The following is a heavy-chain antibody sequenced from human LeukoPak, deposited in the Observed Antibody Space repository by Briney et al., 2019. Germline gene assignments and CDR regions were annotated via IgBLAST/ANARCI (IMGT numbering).Heavy chain of an antibody. CDR2: ISSDGKTA. J-gene: IGHJ4*02. Sequence: GGSLRLSCSASGFTFSTYPIHWVRQAPGKGLEYVTAISSDGKTAYYADSVKSRFTISRDNSKNTVFLQMSSLSAEDSAVYYCVKARGYCSTSSCFLEYWGQGTLVTVSS. CDR1: GFTFSTYP. CDR3: VKARGYCSTSSCFLEY. D-gene: IGHD2-2*01. V-gene: IGHV3-64D*06.